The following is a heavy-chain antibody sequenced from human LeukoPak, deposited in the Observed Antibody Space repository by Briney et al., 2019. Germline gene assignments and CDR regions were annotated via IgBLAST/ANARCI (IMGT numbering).Heavy chain of an antibody. D-gene: IGHD2-2*01. CDR3: AKQTRGGYCSSTSCRTYFDY. CDR1: GFTFSSYG. V-gene: IGHV3-30*18. J-gene: IGHJ4*02. CDR2: ISYDGSNK. Sequence: GGSLRLSCAASGFTFSSYGMHWVRQAPGKGLEWVAVISYDGSNKYYADSVKGRFTISRDNSKNTLYLQMNSLRAEDTAVYYCAKQTRGGYCSSTSCRTYFDYWGQGTLVTVSS.